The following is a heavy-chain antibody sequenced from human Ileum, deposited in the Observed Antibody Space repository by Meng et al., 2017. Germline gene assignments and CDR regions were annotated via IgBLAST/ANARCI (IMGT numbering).Heavy chain of an antibody. CDR1: GFTFSRYA. D-gene: IGHD6-13*01. CDR3: ARDRYSSSWKEIDY. Sequence: GESLKISCAASGFTFSRYAMHWVRQAPGKGLEWVAVIWYDGSNKYYADSVKGRLTISRDNSKKMVYLQMNSLRAEDTAVYYCARDRYSSSWKEIDYWGQGNRV. V-gene: IGHV3-33*01. CDR2: IWYDGSNK. J-gene: IGHJ4*02.